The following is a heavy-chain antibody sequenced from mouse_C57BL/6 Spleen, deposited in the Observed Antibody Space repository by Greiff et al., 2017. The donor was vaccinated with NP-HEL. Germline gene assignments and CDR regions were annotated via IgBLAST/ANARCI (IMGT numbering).Heavy chain of an antibody. D-gene: IGHD3-2*02. CDR2: IHPNSGST. CDR3: AARGGGTAQVWFAY. V-gene: IGHV1-64*01. J-gene: IGHJ3*01. CDR1: GYTFTSYW. Sequence: QVQLQQPGAELVKPGASVKLSCKASGYTFTSYWMHWVKQRPGQGLEWIGMIHPNSGSTNYNEKFKSKATLTVDKSSSTAYMQLSSLTSEDSAFYYCAARGGGTAQVWFAYWGQGTLVTVSA.